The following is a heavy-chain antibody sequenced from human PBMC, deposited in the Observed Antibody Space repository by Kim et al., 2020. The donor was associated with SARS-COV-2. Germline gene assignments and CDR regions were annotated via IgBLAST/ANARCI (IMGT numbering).Heavy chain of an antibody. CDR1: GFTVSSNY. V-gene: IGHV3-53*04. Sequence: GGSLRLSCAASGFTVSSNYMSWVRQAPGKGLEWVSVIYSGGSTYYADSVKGRFTISRHNSKNTLYLQMNSLRAEDTAVYYCARDRLYYYDSSDHWYFDLWGRGTLVTVSS. CDR3: ARDRLYYYDSSDHWYFDL. J-gene: IGHJ2*01. CDR2: IYSGGST. D-gene: IGHD3-22*01.